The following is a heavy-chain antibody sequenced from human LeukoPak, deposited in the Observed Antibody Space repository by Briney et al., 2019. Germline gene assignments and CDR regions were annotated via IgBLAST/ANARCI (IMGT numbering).Heavy chain of an antibody. V-gene: IGHV3-33*01. CDR2: MWYDGSKE. CDR1: GFTFSVYG. D-gene: IGHD6-19*01. J-gene: IGHJ4*02. Sequence: GRSLRLSCAASGFTFSVYGMHWVRQAPGKGLEWVAVMWYDGSKEYYADSVKGRSTISRDTSTNMLYLQMNNLRAEDTAVYYCARELGSGTFDYWGQGTLVTVSS. CDR3: ARELGSGTFDY.